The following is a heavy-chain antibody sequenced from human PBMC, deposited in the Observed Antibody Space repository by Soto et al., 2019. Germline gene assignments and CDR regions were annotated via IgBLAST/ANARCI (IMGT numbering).Heavy chain of an antibody. J-gene: IGHJ3*02. CDR2: MNPNSGNT. CDR1: GYTFNRHD. V-gene: IGHV1-8*01. CDR3: AREGLYGSIQDNTFDI. D-gene: IGHD6-19*01. Sequence: QVQLVQSGAEVKRSGASVRISCKASGYTFNRHDINWVRQATGQGPEWIGWMNPNSGNTGYAQKFQGRVTMTRDSSITTAYMDLSSLTSEDTAIYYCAREGLYGSIQDNTFDIWGQGTX.